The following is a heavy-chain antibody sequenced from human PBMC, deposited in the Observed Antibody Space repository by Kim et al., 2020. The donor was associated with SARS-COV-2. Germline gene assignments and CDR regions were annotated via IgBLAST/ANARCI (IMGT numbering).Heavy chain of an antibody. CDR1: GGSISSSGYY. V-gene: IGHV4-39*01. CDR2: IYYSGST. Sequence: SETLSLTCTVSGGSISSSGYYWGWIRQPPGKGLEWIGSIYYSGSTYYNPSLKSRVTISVDTSKNQFSLKLSSVTAADTAVYYCARQSWYYDLDYWGQGTLVTVSS. CDR3: ARQSWYYDLDY. D-gene: IGHD3-3*01. J-gene: IGHJ4*02.